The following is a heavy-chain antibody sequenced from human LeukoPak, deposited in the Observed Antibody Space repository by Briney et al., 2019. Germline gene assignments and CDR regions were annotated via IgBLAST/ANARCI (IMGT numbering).Heavy chain of an antibody. V-gene: IGHV1-2*02. CDR1: GCTFTGYY. J-gene: IGHJ4*02. CDR2: INPKNGGT. CDR3: ARYGDCSNGVCYFDN. D-gene: IGHD2-8*01. Sequence: ASVKVSCKASGCTFTGYYIHWMRQAPGQGLEWMGWINPKNGGTNYIQKFRGRVTMTRDTSTSTAYMEVTSLRSDDTAVYYCARYGDCSNGVCYFDNWGQGTLVTVSS.